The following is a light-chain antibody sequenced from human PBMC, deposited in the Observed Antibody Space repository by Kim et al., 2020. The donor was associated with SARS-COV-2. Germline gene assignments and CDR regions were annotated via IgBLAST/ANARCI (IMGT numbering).Light chain of an antibody. CDR3: QQYYSTPRT. J-gene: IGKJ4*01. V-gene: IGKV4-1*01. CDR2: WAS. CDR1: QSVLYSSNNKNY. Sequence: DIVMTQSPDSLAVSLGKRATINCKSSQSVLYSSNNKNYLAWYQQKPGQPPKLLIYWASTRESGVPDRFSGSGSGTDFTLTISSLQAEDVAVYYCQQYYSTPRTFGGGTKVDIK.